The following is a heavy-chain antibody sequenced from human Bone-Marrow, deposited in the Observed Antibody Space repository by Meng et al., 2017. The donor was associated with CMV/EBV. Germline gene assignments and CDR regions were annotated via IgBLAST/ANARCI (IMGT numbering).Heavy chain of an antibody. D-gene: IGHD3-22*01. CDR3: ARSTYYYDSSGYYKSYYFDY. CDR1: TSYA. V-gene: IGHV1-3*01. CDR2: IDASNGNT. Sequence: TSYAMHWVRQTPGQRLEWMGWIDASNGNTKYSQKFQGRVTITRNTSASTAYMELSSLRSEDTAVYYCARSTYYYDSSGYYKSYYFDYWGQGTLVTVSS. J-gene: IGHJ4*02.